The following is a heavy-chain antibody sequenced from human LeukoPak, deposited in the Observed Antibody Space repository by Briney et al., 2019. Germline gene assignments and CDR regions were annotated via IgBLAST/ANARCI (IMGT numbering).Heavy chain of an antibody. V-gene: IGHV4-38-2*01. CDR3: AGPWETDAFDI. Sequence: SETLSLTCAVSGYSISSGYYWGWIRQPPGKGLEWIGSIYHSGSTYYNPSLKSRVTISVDTSKNQFSLKLSSVTAADTAVYYRAGPWETDAFDIWGQGTMVTVSS. D-gene: IGHD1-26*01. CDR2: IYHSGST. J-gene: IGHJ3*02. CDR1: GYSISSGYY.